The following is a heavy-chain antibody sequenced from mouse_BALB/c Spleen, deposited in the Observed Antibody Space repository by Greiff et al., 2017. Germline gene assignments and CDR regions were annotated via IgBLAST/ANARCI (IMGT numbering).Heavy chain of an antibody. J-gene: IGHJ2*01. D-gene: IGHD1-1*01. CDR1: GYTFTSYW. CDR2: INPSTGYT. Sequence: QVQLQQSGAELAKPGASVKMSCKASGYTFTSYWMHWVKQRPGQGLEWIGYINPSTGYTEYNQKFKDKATLTADKSSSTAYMQLSSLTSEDSAVYYCATTVVFDYWGQGTTLTVSS. CDR3: ATTVVFDY. V-gene: IGHV1-7*01.